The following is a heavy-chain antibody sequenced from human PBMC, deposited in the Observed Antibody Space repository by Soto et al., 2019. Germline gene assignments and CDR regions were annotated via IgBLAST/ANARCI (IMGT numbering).Heavy chain of an antibody. CDR3: AREGVGAIEASFDY. V-gene: IGHV3-30-3*01. CDR1: GFTFSSYA. J-gene: IGHJ4*02. D-gene: IGHD1-26*01. Sequence: QVQLVESGGGVVQPGRSLRLSCAASGFTFSSYAMQWVRQAPGKGLEWVAVISYDGSNKYYADSVKGRFTISRDNSKNTLYLQMNSLRAEDTAVYYCAREGVGAIEASFDYWGQGTLVTVSS. CDR2: ISYDGSNK.